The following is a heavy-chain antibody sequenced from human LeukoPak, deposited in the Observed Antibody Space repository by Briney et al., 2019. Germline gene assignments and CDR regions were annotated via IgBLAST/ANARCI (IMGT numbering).Heavy chain of an antibody. CDR2: ISYDGSNK. D-gene: IGHD3-10*01. V-gene: IGHV3-30*18. J-gene: IGHJ3*02. CDR3: AKVRGAFDI. Sequence: GGSLRLSCAASGFTFTHYWMCWVRQAPGKGLEWVAVISYDGSNKYYADSVKGRFTISRDNSKNTLYLQMNSLRAEDTAVYYCAKVRGAFDIWGQGTMVTISS. CDR1: GFTFTHYW.